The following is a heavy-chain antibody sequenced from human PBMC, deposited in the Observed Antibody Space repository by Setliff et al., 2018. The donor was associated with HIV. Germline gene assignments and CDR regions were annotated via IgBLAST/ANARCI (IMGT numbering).Heavy chain of an antibody. D-gene: IGHD3-22*01. Sequence: PSETLSLTCTVSGGSISSSSYYWGWIRQPPGKGLEWIGSIYYSGSTYYNPSLKSRVTISVDTSKNQFSLKLSSVTAADTAVYYCARRRYYDSSGKSYFDYWGQGTLVTVS. J-gene: IGHJ4*02. V-gene: IGHV4-39*01. CDR2: IYYSGST. CDR3: ARRRYYDSSGKSYFDY. CDR1: GGSISSSSYY.